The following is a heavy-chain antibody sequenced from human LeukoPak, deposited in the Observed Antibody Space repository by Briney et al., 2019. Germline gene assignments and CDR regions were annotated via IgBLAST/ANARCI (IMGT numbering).Heavy chain of an antibody. CDR3: TTDGSGSGPSYYFDY. V-gene: IGHV3-15*01. D-gene: IGHD6-19*01. CDR2: IKSKTDGGTT. Sequence: GGSLRLSCAASGFTFSNAWMSWVRQAPGKGLEWVGRIKSKTDGGTTDYAAPVKGRFTISRDDSKNTLYLQMNSLKTEDTAVYYCTTDGSGSGPSYYFDYWGQGTLVTVSS. CDR1: GFTFSNAW. J-gene: IGHJ4*02.